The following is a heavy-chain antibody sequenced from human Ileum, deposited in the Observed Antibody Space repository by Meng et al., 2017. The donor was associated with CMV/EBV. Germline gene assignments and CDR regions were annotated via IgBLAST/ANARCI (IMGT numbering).Heavy chain of an antibody. CDR3: VRRRGGGSGWTWFDS. CDR1: WFSLSTKGMV. Sequence: TLMEFGPTLVKPASARMTASRLSWFSLSTKGMVVVWIPQPPGQAREWLALIYWDDDNNYRPSLQSRLAITTDSSKNHVVLIMTNMDPWDTATYYCVRRRGGGSGWTWFDSWGQGILVTVSS. J-gene: IGHJ5*01. D-gene: IGHD6-19*01. V-gene: IGHV2-5*02. CDR2: IYWDDDN.